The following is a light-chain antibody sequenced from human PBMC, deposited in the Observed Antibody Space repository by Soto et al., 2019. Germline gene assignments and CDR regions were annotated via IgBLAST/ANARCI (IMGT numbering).Light chain of an antibody. J-gene: IGLJ2*01. V-gene: IGLV1-47*02. CDR3: AAWDDSLRGPV. CDR2: SNN. Sequence: QSVLTQPPSASGTPGQMVTISCSGSSSNIGTNYVYWYQQLPGTAPKLLIYSNNQRPSGVPDRFSGSKSVTSASLAISGLRSEDEADYYCAAWDDSLRGPVFGGGTKLTVL. CDR1: SSNIGTNY.